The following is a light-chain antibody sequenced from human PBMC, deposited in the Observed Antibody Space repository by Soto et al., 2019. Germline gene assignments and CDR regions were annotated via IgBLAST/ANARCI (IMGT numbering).Light chain of an antibody. CDR3: QQYGSSGT. Sequence: EIVLTQPPGTLPLSPGERATLSCRASQSVSNNYLAWYQQKPGQAPRLLIYGASNRATGIPDRFSGSGSGTDFTLTISRLEPEDFAVYYCQQYGSSGTFGQGTKVDIK. CDR1: QSVSNNY. J-gene: IGKJ1*01. V-gene: IGKV3-20*01. CDR2: GAS.